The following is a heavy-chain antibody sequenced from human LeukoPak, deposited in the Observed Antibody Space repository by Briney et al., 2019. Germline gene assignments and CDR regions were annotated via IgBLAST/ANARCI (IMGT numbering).Heavy chain of an antibody. J-gene: IGHJ4*02. D-gene: IGHD3-10*01. Sequence: SVKVSCKASGGTFSSYAISWVRQAPGQGLEWMGRIIPIFGTANYAQKFQGRVTITTDESTSTAYMELSSLRSEDTTVYYCARARYYGSGSYYLSDYWGQGTLVTVSS. CDR2: IIPIFGTA. CDR3: ARARYYGSGSYYLSDY. CDR1: GGTFSSYA. V-gene: IGHV1-69*05.